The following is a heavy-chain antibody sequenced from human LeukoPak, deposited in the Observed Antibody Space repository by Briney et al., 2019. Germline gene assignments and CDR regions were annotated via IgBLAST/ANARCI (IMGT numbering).Heavy chain of an antibody. Sequence: PGGSLRLSCAASGFTFSSYAMSWVRQAPGKGLEWVSAISGSGGSTYYADSVKGRFTISRDNSKNTLYLQMNSLRAEDTAVYYCARASVGATGSDYWGQGTLVTVSS. V-gene: IGHV3-23*01. CDR2: ISGSGGST. CDR3: ARASVGATGSDY. CDR1: GFTFSSYA. J-gene: IGHJ4*02. D-gene: IGHD1-26*01.